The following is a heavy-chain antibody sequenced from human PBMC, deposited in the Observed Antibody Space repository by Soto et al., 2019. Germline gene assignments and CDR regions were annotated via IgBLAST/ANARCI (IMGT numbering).Heavy chain of an antibody. V-gene: IGHV1-18*01. D-gene: IGHD2-2*01. Sequence: QVQLVQSGAEVKKPAASVKVSCKASGYTFTSYGIRWVRQAPGQGLEWMGWISAYNGNTSYAQKLQGRVTMTTDTSTSTGYMELRSLRSDDTAVYYCARLIVVVPAAMPLNDYWGQGTLVTVSS. CDR3: ARLIVVVPAAMPLNDY. J-gene: IGHJ4*02. CDR2: ISAYNGNT. CDR1: GYTFTSYG.